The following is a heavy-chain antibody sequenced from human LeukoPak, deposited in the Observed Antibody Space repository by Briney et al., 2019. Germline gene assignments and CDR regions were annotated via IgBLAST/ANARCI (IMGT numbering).Heavy chain of an antibody. CDR3: ARDMHLNWLDP. CDR1: GFTFSTYG. D-gene: IGHD2-2*01. V-gene: IGHV3-33*01. J-gene: IGHJ5*02. Sequence: GRSLRLSCVASGFTFSTYGMHWVRQAPGKGLEWVAIIWNDGSNKYYVDSVKGRFTISRDNSKNTLCLQMNSLRAEDTAIYYCARDMHLNWLDPWGQGTRVTVSS. CDR2: IWNDGSNK.